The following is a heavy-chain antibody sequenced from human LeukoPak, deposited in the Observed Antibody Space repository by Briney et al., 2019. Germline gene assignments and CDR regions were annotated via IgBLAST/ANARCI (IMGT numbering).Heavy chain of an antibody. V-gene: IGHV3-74*01. CDR1: GFTFSNYW. J-gene: IGHJ4*02. CDR3: ARGGSYSYGPLDY. CDR2: INSDGSTT. D-gene: IGHD5-18*01. Sequence: GGSLRLPCAASGFTFSNYWMHWVRQAPGKGLVWVSRINSDGSTTTYADSVKGRFTISRDNAKNTLYLQMNSLSAEDTAVYYCARGGSYSYGPLDYWGQGTLSTVSS.